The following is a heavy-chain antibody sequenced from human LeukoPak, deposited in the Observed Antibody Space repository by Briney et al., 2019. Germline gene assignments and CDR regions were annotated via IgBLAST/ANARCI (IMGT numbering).Heavy chain of an antibody. CDR1: GFTFSSYW. D-gene: IGHD3-9*01. J-gene: IGHJ3*02. V-gene: IGHV3-7*03. CDR3: ARDLAGYDAFDI. CDR2: IKQDGSEK. Sequence: GGSLRLSCAASGFTFSSYWMSWVRQAPGKGLEWVANIKQDGSEKDYVDSVKDRFTISRHNAKNSLYLQMNSLRAEDTAVYYCARDLAGYDAFDIWGPGTMVTVSS.